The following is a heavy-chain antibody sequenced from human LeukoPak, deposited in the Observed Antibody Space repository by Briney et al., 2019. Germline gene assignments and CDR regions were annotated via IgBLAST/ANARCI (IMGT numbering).Heavy chain of an antibody. CDR2: VYYSGST. Sequence: SETLSLTCTVSGGSISSYYWSCIRHPPGKGLEWIGYVYYSGSTNHNTSLKSRVTISVDTSKNQFSLKLSSLTAADTAVYSCARRKRSGCSSTSCLLNWFDPWGQGTLVTVSS. CDR3: ARRKRSGCSSTSCLLNWFDP. D-gene: IGHD2-2*01. CDR1: GGSISSYY. J-gene: IGHJ5*02. V-gene: IGHV4-59*08.